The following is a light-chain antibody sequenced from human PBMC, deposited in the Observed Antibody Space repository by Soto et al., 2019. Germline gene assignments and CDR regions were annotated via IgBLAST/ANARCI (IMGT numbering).Light chain of an antibody. V-gene: IGLV2-8*01. CDR1: SSDVGGYNY. CDR2: EVN. J-gene: IGLJ1*01. Sequence: QSVLTQPPSASGSPGQSVAISCTGTSSDVGGYNYVSWYQQHPGKAPKLMIYEVNKRPSGVPDRFSGSKSGNTASLTVSGLQAEDEADYYCSSYSDTNIGVFGTGTKVTVL. CDR3: SSYSDTNIGV.